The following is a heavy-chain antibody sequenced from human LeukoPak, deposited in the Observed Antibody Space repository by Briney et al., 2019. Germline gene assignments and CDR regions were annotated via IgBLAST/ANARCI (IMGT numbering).Heavy chain of an antibody. V-gene: IGHV4-34*01. CDR1: GGSFSGYY. Sequence: SETLSLTCAVYGGSFSGYYWSWIRQPPGKGLEWIGEINHSGSTNYNPSLKSRVTISVDTSKNQFSLKLSSVTAADTAVYYCARHLRPLGPPLGRLGWFDPWGQGTLVTVSS. J-gene: IGHJ5*02. CDR2: INHSGST. D-gene: IGHD3-16*01. CDR3: ARHLRPLGPPLGRLGWFDP.